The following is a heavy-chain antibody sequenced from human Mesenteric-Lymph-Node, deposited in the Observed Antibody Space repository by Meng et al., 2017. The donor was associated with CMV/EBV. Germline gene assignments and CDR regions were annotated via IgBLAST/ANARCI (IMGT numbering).Heavy chain of an antibody. V-gene: IGHV1-2*06. CDR2: LNPNSGVS. CDR3: ARDNVNPEGFDP. J-gene: IGHJ5*02. D-gene: IGHD2/OR15-2a*01. Sequence: VQLVRSRAGVGHPGPSVMASCKASGYSFTDFYIHWVRQAPGQGLEWMGRLNPNSGVSNSAQNFQGRVTMTRDTSISTAYMELGRLTSDDTAVYYCARDNVNPEGFDPWGQGTLVTVSS. CDR1: GYSFTDFY.